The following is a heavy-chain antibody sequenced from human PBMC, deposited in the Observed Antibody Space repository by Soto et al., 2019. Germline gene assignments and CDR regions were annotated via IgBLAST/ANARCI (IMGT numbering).Heavy chain of an antibody. CDR3: ARPPGGFGEPDYYYYGMDV. CDR2: IIPIFGTA. D-gene: IGHD3-10*01. J-gene: IGHJ6*02. Sequence: ASVKVSCKASGGTFSSYAISWVRQAPGQGLEWMGGIIPIFGTANYAQKFQGRVTITADKSTSTAYMELSSLRSEDTAVYYCARPPGGFGEPDYYYYGMDVWGQGTTVTVSS. CDR1: GGTFSSYA. V-gene: IGHV1-69*06.